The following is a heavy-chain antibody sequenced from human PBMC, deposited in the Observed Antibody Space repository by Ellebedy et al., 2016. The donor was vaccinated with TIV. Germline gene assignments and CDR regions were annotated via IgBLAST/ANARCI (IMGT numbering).Heavy chain of an antibody. CDR3: ARGTAYNSGWSGDFDY. D-gene: IGHD6-19*01. CDR1: GFTFSSYG. CDR2: ISYDGSNE. J-gene: IGHJ4*02. V-gene: IGHV3-30*03. Sequence: GESLKISXAASGFTFSSYGMHWVRQAPGKGLEWVAVISYDGSNEYYADSVKGRFTIARDDSKNTLYLDVNCLRAEDTAVYYCARGTAYNSGWSGDFDYWGQGILVTVSS.